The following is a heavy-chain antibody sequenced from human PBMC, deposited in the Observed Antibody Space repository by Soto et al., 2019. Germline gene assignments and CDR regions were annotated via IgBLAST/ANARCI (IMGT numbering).Heavy chain of an antibody. D-gene: IGHD1-26*01. CDR1: GFRFEKFG. CDR2: MSGSGFKE. Sequence: GGWLRRSGAASGFRFEKFGMIWLRHSQGKGLEGIYSMSGSGFKEYYSESVKVGFTITRDNSKSTVYLELNNLSAEDSAVYHCAKNQGVELVPLATVDLLDPWGQVCVVTVSS. V-gene: IGHV3-23*01. CDR3: AKNQGVELVPLATVDLLDP. J-gene: IGHJ5*02.